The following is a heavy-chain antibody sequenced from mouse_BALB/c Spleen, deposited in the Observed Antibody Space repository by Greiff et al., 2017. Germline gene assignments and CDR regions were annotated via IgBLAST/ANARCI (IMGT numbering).Heavy chain of an antibody. CDR1: GYSFTGYY. CDR2: INPYNGAT. Sequence: VQLQQSGPELVKPGASVKISCKASGYSFTGYYMHWVKQSHVKSLEWIGRINPYNGATSYNQNFKDKASLTVDKSSSTAYMELHSLTSEDSAVYYCAREGVYYGYVGYAMDYWGQGTSVTVSS. D-gene: IGHD1-2*01. CDR3: AREGVYYGYVGYAMDY. J-gene: IGHJ4*01. V-gene: IGHV1-31*01.